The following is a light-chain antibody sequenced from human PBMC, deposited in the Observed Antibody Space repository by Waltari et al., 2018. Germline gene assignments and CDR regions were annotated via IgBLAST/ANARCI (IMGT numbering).Light chain of an antibody. V-gene: IGKV3-20*01. Sequence: EIVLTQSPGTLSLSPGDRATLPCRASQGVGRTLAWYQQKRGQAPRLIIYGASTRATGIPDRFSGSGSGTDFSLTISRLEPEDFAVYYCQHYVRLPATFGQGTKVEIK. CDR3: QHYVRLPAT. J-gene: IGKJ1*01. CDR2: GAS. CDR1: QGVGRT.